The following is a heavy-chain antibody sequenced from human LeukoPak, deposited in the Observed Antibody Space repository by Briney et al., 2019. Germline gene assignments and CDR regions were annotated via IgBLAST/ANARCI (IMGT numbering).Heavy chain of an antibody. CDR2: IIPILGIA. J-gene: IGHJ4*02. Sequence: SVKVSCKASGYTFSSYGTSWVRQAPGQGLEWMGRIIPILGIANYAQKFQGRVTITADKSTSTAYMELSSLGSEDMAVYYCARDRGYCSSTSCYSGFSYWGQGTLVTVSS. V-gene: IGHV1-69*04. D-gene: IGHD2-2*01. CDR3: ARDRGYCSSTSCYSGFSY. CDR1: GYTFSSYG.